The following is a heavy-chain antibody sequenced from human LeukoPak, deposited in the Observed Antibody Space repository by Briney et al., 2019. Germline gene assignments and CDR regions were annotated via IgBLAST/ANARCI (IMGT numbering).Heavy chain of an antibody. CDR1: GFTFSSYE. J-gene: IGHJ4*02. Sequence: GGSLRLSCAASGFTFSSYEMNWVRQAPGKGLDWVSYISSSGSTIYNADSVKGRFTISRDNAKNSLYLQMNSLRAEDTAVYYCARDWSYIVATHYWGQGTLVTVSS. D-gene: IGHD5-12*01. CDR2: ISSSGSTI. CDR3: ARDWSYIVATHY. V-gene: IGHV3-48*03.